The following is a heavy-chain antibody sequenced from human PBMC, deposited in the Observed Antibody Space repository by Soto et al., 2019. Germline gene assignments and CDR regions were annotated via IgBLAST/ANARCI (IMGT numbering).Heavy chain of an antibody. J-gene: IGHJ5*02. CDR3: ARGPDFLDWFDP. V-gene: IGHV3-21*01. CDR2: ISSSSSYI. CDR1: GFTFSSYS. Sequence: PWGSLRLSCAASGFTFSSYSMNWVRQAPGKGLEWVSSISSSSSYIYYADSVKGRFTISRDNAKNSLYLQMNSLRAEDTAVYYCARGPDFLDWFDPWGQGTLVTVSS.